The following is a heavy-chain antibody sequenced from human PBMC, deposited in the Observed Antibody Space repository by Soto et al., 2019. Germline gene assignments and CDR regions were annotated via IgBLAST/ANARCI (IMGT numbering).Heavy chain of an antibody. Sequence: GGSQRLSRAASGFTFSSYSMNWVRQAPGKGLEWVSSISSSSSYIYYADSVKGRFTISRDNDKNSLYLQMNSLRAEDTAVYYCARESKPGLKSDSEGMDVWGQGTTDIVS. CDR2: ISSSSSYI. J-gene: IGHJ6*02. D-gene: IGHD3-22*01. CDR1: GFTFSSYS. CDR3: ARESKPGLKSDSEGMDV. V-gene: IGHV3-21*01.